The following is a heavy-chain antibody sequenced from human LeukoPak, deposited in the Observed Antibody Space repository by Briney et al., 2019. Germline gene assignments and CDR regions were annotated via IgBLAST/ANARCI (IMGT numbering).Heavy chain of an antibody. J-gene: IGHJ4*02. V-gene: IGHV3-64*01. CDR1: GFTFSSYA. CDR2: ISSNGGST. CDR3: ASSRRYYDSSGYWGYYFDY. Sequence: GGSLRLSCAASGFTFSSYAMHWVRQAPGKGLEYVSAISSNGGSTYYANSVKGRFTISRDNSKNTLYLQMGSLRAEDMAVYYCASSRRYYDSSGYWGYYFDYWGQGTLVTVSS. D-gene: IGHD3-22*01.